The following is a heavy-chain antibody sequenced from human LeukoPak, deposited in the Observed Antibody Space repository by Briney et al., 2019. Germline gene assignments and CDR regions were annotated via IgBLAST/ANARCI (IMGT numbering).Heavy chain of an antibody. CDR3: AREGHIWFGDLGNV. CDR1: GGPISSYY. CDR2: IYYGGGT. D-gene: IGHD3-10*01. V-gene: IGHV4-59*01. Sequence: SETLSLTCTVSGGPISSYYWSWPRQPPGKGLEWIGYIYYGGGTSYNPSLKSRVTISIDTSKNQFSLRLSSVTAADTAVYYCAREGHIWFGDLGNVWGEGTTVTVSS. J-gene: IGHJ6*04.